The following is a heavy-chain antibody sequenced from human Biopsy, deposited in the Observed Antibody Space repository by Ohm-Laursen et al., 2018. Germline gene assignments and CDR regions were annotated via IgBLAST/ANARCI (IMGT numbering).Heavy chain of an antibody. CDR1: GSSIGGGEYY. Sequence: SDTLSLTCTVSGSSIGGGEYYWDWIRQPPGKGPEWIGDISDSGSTNYKPSLKSRVIISVDTSKNQFSLNLSSVTAADTAVYYCARRGSGGRSFDHWGQGTLVTVSS. D-gene: IGHD2-15*01. V-gene: IGHV4-61*05. CDR2: ISDSGST. J-gene: IGHJ4*02. CDR3: ARRGSGGRSFDH.